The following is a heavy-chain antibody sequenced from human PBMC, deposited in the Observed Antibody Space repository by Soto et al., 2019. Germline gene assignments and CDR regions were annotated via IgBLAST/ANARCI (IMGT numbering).Heavy chain of an antibody. CDR1: GYSFTSYW. J-gene: IGHJ2*01. CDR3: ARNPGVDWYFDL. V-gene: IGHV5-10-1*01. D-gene: IGHD1-1*01. Sequence: PGESPKISCKGSGYSFTSYWISWVRQMPGKGLEWMGRIDPSDSYTNYSPSFQGHVTISADKSISTAYLQWSSLKASDTAMYYCARNPGVDWYFDLWGRGTLVTVSS. CDR2: IDPSDSYT.